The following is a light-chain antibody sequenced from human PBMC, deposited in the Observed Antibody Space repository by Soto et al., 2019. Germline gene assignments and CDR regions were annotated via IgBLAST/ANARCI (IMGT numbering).Light chain of an antibody. J-gene: IGKJ1*01. CDR1: QTISSW. CDR3: QHYNSYSEA. V-gene: IGKV1-5*03. CDR2: KAS. Sequence: IQMTQSPSTLSGSVGDRFTITCRAIQTISSWLAWYQQKPGKAPKLLIYKASTLKSGVPSRFSGSGSGTEFTLTISSLQPDDFATYYCQHYNSYSEAFGQGTKV.